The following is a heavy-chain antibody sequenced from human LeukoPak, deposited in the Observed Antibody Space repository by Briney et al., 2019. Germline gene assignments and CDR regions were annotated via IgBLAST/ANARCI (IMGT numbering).Heavy chain of an antibody. J-gene: IGHJ4*02. Sequence: PSETLSLTCTVSGGSISSYYWGWVRQPPGKGLEWIGNIYSSGNTYYNASLKSRVTIYIDTSKNQFSLNLSSVTAADTAVYYCAKSGGSGLIDYWGQGTLVTVSS. CDR3: AKSGGSGLIDY. CDR2: IYSSGNT. D-gene: IGHD1-26*01. V-gene: IGHV4-59*04. CDR1: GGSISSYY.